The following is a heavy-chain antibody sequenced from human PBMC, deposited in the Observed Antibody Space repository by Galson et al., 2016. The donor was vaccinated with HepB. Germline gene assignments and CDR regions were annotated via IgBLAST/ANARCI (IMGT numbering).Heavy chain of an antibody. Sequence: SETLSLTCTVSGGSISSYYWSWIRQPPGKALEWIGYIYYSGSTNYNPSLKSRVTISLDTSKNQFSLKLSSVTAADTAVYYCASHTHSSGWNYYYGLDVWGQGTTVTVSS. J-gene: IGHJ6*02. CDR1: GGSISSYY. D-gene: IGHD6-19*01. V-gene: IGHV4-59*08. CDR3: ASHTHSSGWNYYYGLDV. CDR2: IYYSGST.